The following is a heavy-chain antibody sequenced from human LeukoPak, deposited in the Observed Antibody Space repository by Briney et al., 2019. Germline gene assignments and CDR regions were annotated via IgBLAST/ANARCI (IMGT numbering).Heavy chain of an antibody. CDR2: IHYSGST. CDR3: ARVTGYMIEDYFDY. D-gene: IGHD3-22*01. CDR1: GGSITSTTYH. Sequence: SETLSLTCTVSGGSITSTTYHWGWIRQSPGKGLEWIGSIHYSGSTYYNPSLKSRVTISVETSKNQFSLKLSSVTAADTAVYYCARVTGYMIEDYFDYWGQGTLVTVSS. V-gene: IGHV4-39*07. J-gene: IGHJ4*02.